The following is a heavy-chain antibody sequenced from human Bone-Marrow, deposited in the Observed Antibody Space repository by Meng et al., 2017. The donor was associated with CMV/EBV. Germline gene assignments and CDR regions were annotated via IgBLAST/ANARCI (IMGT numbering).Heavy chain of an antibody. D-gene: IGHD2-2*01. Sequence: SETLSLTCTVSGYSISTGYFWGWIRQSPGTGLEWIGIYDTGATYYNPSLKSRVAISVDTSERQFSLKVSAVTAADTAIYYCVRHIIVVPARGYGVDVWGQGTTVTVSS. CDR3: VRHIIVVPARGYGVDV. V-gene: IGHV4-38-2*02. CDR2: IYDTGAT. J-gene: IGHJ6*02. CDR1: GYSISTGYF.